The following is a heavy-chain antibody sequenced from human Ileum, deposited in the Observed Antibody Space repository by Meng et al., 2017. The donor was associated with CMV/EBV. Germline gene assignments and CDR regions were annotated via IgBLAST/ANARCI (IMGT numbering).Heavy chain of an antibody. Sequence: SGYTFIDYYMHWVRQAPGQGLEWMGWINSYSGDTKNSQKFEGRVTMSRDTSISTAFMEVNRLTSDDTAMYYCARGAKGYGSGPLDYWGQGTLVTVSS. CDR2: INSYSGDT. V-gene: IGHV1-2*02. J-gene: IGHJ4*02. CDR3: ARGAKGYGSGPLDY. CDR1: GYTFIDYY. D-gene: IGHD3-10*01.